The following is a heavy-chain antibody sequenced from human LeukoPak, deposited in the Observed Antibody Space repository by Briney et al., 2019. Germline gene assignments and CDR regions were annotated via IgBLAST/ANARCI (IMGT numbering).Heavy chain of an antibody. CDR3: ARCSGGSCYHYDDY. CDR1: GFTFSSYG. Sequence: GRSLRLSCAASGFTFSSYGMHWVRQAPGKGLEWVAIISYDGSNKYYADSVQGRFTISRDNSKNTLYLQMNSLRAEDTAVYYCARCSGGSCYHYDDYWGQGTLVTVSS. V-gene: IGHV3-30*03. D-gene: IGHD2-15*01. J-gene: IGHJ4*02. CDR2: ISYDGSNK.